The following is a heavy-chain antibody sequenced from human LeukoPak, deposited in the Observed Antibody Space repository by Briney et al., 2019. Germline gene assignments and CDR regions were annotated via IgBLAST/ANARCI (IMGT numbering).Heavy chain of an antibody. CDR3: ARSGGYSSGWGY. Sequence: SETLSLTCTVSGGSISSYYWSWIRQPPGKGLEWIGYIYYSGSTNYNPSLKSRVIISVDTSKNQFSLKLSSVTAADTAVYYCARSGGYSSGWGYWGQGTLVTVSS. CDR2: IYYSGST. D-gene: IGHD6-19*01. J-gene: IGHJ4*02. V-gene: IGHV4-59*08. CDR1: GGSISSYY.